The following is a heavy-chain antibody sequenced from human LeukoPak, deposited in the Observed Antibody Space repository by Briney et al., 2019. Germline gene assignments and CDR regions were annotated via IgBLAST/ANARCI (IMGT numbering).Heavy chain of an antibody. CDR3: AREYIAAFDY. D-gene: IGHD6-25*01. CDR2: ISYDGSNK. J-gene: IGHJ4*02. Sequence: GGSLRLSCAASGFTFSSYAMYWVRQAPGKGLEWVAVISYDGSNKYYADSVEGRFTISRDNSKNTLYLQMNSLRAEDTAVYYCAREYIAAFDYWGQGTLVTVSS. CDR1: GFTFSSYA. V-gene: IGHV3-30-3*01.